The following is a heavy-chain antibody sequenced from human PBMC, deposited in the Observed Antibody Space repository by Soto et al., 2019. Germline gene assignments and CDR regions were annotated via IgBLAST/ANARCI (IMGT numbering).Heavy chain of an antibody. D-gene: IGHD2-15*01. CDR1: GFSLSTSGVG. CDR3: AYLPCSGGSRYLFSFSGMDV. CDR2: IYWDDDK. Sequence: QITLKESGPTLVKPTQTLTLTCTFSGFSLSTSGVGVAWIRQPPGKALEWLALIYWDDDKRYRPSLESRLTITKDTPKNPVVLTMANKDSVDTATYYCAYLPCSGGSRYLFSFSGMDVWGQGTTVTVSS. V-gene: IGHV2-5*02. J-gene: IGHJ6*02.